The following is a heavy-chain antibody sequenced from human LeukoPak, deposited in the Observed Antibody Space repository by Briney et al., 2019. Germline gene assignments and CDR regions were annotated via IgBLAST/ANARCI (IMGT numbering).Heavy chain of an antibody. Sequence: SQTLSLTCTVSGGSISSGSYYWSWIRQPAGKGLEWIGRIYTSGTTNYNPSLRSRVTMSVDTSKNQFSLRLTSVTAADTAVYYRASLLNYDILTGYLRDVEDRFDPWGQGTLVTVSS. V-gene: IGHV4-61*02. CDR2: IYTSGTT. J-gene: IGHJ5*02. CDR3: ASLLNYDILTGYLRDVEDRFDP. CDR1: GGSISSGSYY. D-gene: IGHD3-9*01.